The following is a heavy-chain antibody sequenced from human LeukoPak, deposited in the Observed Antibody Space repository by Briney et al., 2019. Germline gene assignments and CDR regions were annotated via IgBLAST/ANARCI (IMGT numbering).Heavy chain of an antibody. V-gene: IGHV3-30*18. J-gene: IGHJ4*02. CDR1: GFTFANYA. Sequence: GGSLRLSCAASGFTFANYAMSWVRQAPGKGLEWVAVISYDGNNKYYADSVKGRFTISRDNSKNTLYLQMDNLRAEDTAVYYCAKYQRQWLPKGGFDYWGQGTLVTVSS. D-gene: IGHD6-19*01. CDR3: AKYQRQWLPKGGFDY. CDR2: ISYDGNNK.